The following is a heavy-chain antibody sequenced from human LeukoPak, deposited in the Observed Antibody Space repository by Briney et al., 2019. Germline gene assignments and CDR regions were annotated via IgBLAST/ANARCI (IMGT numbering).Heavy chain of an antibody. J-gene: IGHJ4*02. D-gene: IGHD3-16*01. CDR1: GGSISSSSYY. CDR2: IYYSGST. Sequence: PSETLSLTCTVSGGSISSSSYYWGWIRQPPGKGLEWIGGIYYSGSTYYNPSLKSRVTISLDTSKNQSSLKLSSVTAADTAVYYCARQGFGSSYFDYWGQGTLVTVSS. CDR3: ARQGFGSSYFDY. V-gene: IGHV4-39*07.